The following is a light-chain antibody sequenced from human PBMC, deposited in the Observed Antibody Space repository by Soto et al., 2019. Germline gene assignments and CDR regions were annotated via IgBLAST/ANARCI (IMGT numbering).Light chain of an antibody. J-gene: IGKJ1*01. CDR3: QEYLQWPPGM. CDR2: GAS. Sequence: EVVMTQSPATLSVSPGERVTFSCRASQSVTTNLAWYQHKPGQSPRLLISGASTGASGIPPRFSGSGSGTEFTLTIDRLQSADFAVYYCQEYLQWPPGMFGQGTTVDMK. CDR1: QSVTTN. V-gene: IGKV3-15*01.